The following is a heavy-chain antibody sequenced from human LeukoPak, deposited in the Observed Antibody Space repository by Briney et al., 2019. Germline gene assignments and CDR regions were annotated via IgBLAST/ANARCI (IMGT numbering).Heavy chain of an antibody. CDR3: ARWTYYYDSSGYGSPLFDI. J-gene: IGHJ3*02. CDR1: GYRFTTYW. D-gene: IGHD3-22*01. Sequence: PGESLKISCKGSGYRFTTYWIGWVRQMPGKGLEWMGIIYPGDSDTRYSPSFQGQVTISVDKSISTAYLQWSSLKASDTAMYYCARWTYYYDSSGYGSPLFDIWGQGTMVTVSS. V-gene: IGHV5-51*01. CDR2: IYPGDSDT.